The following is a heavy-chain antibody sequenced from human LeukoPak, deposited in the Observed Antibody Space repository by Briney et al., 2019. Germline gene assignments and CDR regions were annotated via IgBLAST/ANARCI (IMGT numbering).Heavy chain of an antibody. CDR2: INSDGSST. Sequence: GGPLRLSCAASGFTFSSYLMHWVRQAPGKGLVWVSRINSDGSSTSYADSVKGRFTISRDNAKNTLYLQMNSLRAEDTAVYYCARYCSGGSCYTPGFDYWGQGTLVTVSS. V-gene: IGHV3-74*01. J-gene: IGHJ4*02. D-gene: IGHD2-15*01. CDR1: GFTFSSYL. CDR3: ARYCSGGSCYTPGFDY.